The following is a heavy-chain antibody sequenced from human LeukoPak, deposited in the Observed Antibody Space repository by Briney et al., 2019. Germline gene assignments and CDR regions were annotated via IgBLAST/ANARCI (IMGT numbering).Heavy chain of an antibody. Sequence: ASVKVSCKASGYTFTTYYIHWVRQAPGQGLEWMGIINPTGGSTAYAQKFQGRVTMTRDTSTSTVFMELNSLRSEDTAVYYCALYSSTWYWGQGTLVTVSS. CDR2: INPTGGST. D-gene: IGHD6-13*01. CDR1: GYTFTTYY. CDR3: ALYSSTWY. J-gene: IGHJ4*02. V-gene: IGHV1-46*01.